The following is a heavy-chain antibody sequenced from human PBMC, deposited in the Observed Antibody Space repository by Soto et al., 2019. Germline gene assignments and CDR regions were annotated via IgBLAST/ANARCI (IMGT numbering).Heavy chain of an antibody. Sequence: GGSLRLSCAASGFTFSSYWMHWVRQAPGKGLVWVSRINSDGSSTSYADSVKGRFTISRDNAKNTLYLQMNSLRAEDTAVYYCARWDVDFWSGQNTFDYWGQGTLVTVSS. CDR3: ARWDVDFWSGQNTFDY. CDR2: INSDGSST. D-gene: IGHD3-3*01. J-gene: IGHJ4*02. V-gene: IGHV3-74*01. CDR1: GFTFSSYW.